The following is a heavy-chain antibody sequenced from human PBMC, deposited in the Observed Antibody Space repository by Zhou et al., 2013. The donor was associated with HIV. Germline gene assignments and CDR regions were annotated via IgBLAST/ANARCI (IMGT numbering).Heavy chain of an antibody. J-gene: IGHJ5*02. CDR1: GYTFTSSG. CDR2: ISTYNGDT. CDR3: ARGRYGPTWGWRSTP. Sequence: QVQLVQSGAEVKKPGASVKVSCKASGYTFTSSGISWVRQAPGQGLEWMGWISTYNGDTNYAQQLQGRVTMTTDTSTSTAYMELRSLRSDDTAVYYCARGRYGPTWGWRSTPWGQGTLVTGLL. V-gene: IGHV1-18*01. D-gene: IGHD2-8*01.